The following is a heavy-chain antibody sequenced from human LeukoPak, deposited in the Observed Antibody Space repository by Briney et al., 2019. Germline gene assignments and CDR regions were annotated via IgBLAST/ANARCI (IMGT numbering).Heavy chain of an antibody. J-gene: IGHJ3*02. D-gene: IGHD3-22*01. CDR1: GFIFSTYA. CDR3: AKEKYDSSGSDAFDI. Sequence: GGSLRLSCVASGFIFSTYAMSWVRQAPGKGLEWGSAIGGSGSSTPYADSVKGRFTISRDNSKNTLYLQMNSLRAEDTAVYYCAKEKYDSSGSDAFDIWGQGTMVTVSS. CDR2: IGGSGSST. V-gene: IGHV3-23*01.